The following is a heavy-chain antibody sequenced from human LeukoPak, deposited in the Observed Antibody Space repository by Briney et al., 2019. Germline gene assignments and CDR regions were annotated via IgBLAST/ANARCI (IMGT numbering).Heavy chain of an antibody. CDR2: IYSGGST. Sequence: SGGSLRLSCAASGFTVSSNYMSWVRQAPGKGLEWVSVIYSGGSTYYADSVEGRFTISRDNSKNTLYLQMNSLRAEDTAVYYCARDLRIAVAGNYYYYGMDVWGQGTTVTVS. CDR3: ARDLRIAVAGNYYYYGMDV. CDR1: GFTVSSNY. J-gene: IGHJ6*02. V-gene: IGHV3-66*01. D-gene: IGHD6-19*01.